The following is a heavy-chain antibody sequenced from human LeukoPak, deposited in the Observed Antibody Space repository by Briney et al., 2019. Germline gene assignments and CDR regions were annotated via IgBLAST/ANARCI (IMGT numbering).Heavy chain of an antibody. D-gene: IGHD6-19*01. CDR2: ISSNGGST. CDR1: GFTFSSYA. V-gene: IGHV3-64D*09. Sequence: GGSLRLSCSASGFTFSSYAMHWVRQAPGKGLEYVSAISSNGGSTYYADSVKGRFTISRDNSKNTLYLQMSSLRAEGTAVYYCVKDQPGSGWYDAFDIWGQGTMVTVSS. J-gene: IGHJ3*02. CDR3: VKDQPGSGWYDAFDI.